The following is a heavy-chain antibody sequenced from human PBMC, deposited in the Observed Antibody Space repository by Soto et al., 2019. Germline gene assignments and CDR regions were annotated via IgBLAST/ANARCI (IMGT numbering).Heavy chain of an antibody. D-gene: IGHD3-22*01. V-gene: IGHV5-51*01. CDR2: IYPGDSDT. CDR3: ARLVADSSGYYYLDY. CDR1: GYSFTSYW. Sequence: GASVKISCQGSGYSFTSYWIGWVRQKAGKGLEWMGIIYPGDSDTRYSPSFQGQVTISADKSISTAYLQWSSLKASDTAMYYCARLVADSSGYYYLDYWGQGTLVTVSS. J-gene: IGHJ4*02.